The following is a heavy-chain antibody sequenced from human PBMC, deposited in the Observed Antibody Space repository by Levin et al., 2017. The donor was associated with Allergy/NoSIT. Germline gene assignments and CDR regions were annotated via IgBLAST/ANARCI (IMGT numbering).Heavy chain of an antibody. D-gene: IGHD3-10*01. V-gene: IGHV1-2*02. CDR2: INPNSGGT. Sequence: GESLKISCKASGYTFTGYYMHWVRQAPGQGLEWMGWINPNSGGTNYAQKFQGRVTMTRDTSISTAYMELSRLRSDDTAVYYCARGGPPLLWFGELLGDYGMDVWGQGTTVTVSS. J-gene: IGHJ6*02. CDR3: ARGGPPLLWFGELLGDYGMDV. CDR1: GYTFTGYY.